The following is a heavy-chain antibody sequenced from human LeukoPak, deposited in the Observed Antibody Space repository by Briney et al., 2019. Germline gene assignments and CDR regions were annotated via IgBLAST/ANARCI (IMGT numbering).Heavy chain of an antibody. D-gene: IGHD6-6*01. J-gene: IGHJ4*02. CDR3: AREYSSSSGRTFDY. CDR1: GGSISSYY. CDR2: ISTTGST. V-gene: IGHV4-4*07. Sequence: SETLSLTCTVSGGSISSYYWNWIRQPAGKGLEWIGRISTTGSTNYNPSLKGRLTMSVDTSKNQFSLRLSSVSAADTAVYYCAREYSSSSGRTFDYWGQGTLVTVSS.